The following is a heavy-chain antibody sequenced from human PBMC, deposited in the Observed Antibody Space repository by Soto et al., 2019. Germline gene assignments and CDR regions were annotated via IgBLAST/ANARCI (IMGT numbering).Heavy chain of an antibody. CDR2: ISAYNGNT. CDR1: GYTFTSYG. CDR3: ARDNPPYSDFGSGYYPYYYYGMDV. Sequence: ASVKVSCKASGYTFTSYGISWVRQAPGQGLEWMGWISAYNGNTNYAQKLQGRVTMTTDTSTSTAYMELRSLRSDDTAVYYCARDNPPYSDFGSGYYPYYYYGMDVWGQGTTVTVSS. V-gene: IGHV1-18*01. D-gene: IGHD3-3*01. J-gene: IGHJ6*02.